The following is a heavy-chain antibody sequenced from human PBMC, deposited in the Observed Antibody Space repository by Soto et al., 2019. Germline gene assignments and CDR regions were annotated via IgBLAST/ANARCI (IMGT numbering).Heavy chain of an antibody. J-gene: IGHJ5*02. V-gene: IGHV1-18*01. D-gene: IGHD5-12*01. CDR2: ISAYNGNT. Sequence: ASVKVSCKASGYTFTSYGISWVRQAPGQGLEWMGWISAYNGNTNYAQKLQGRVTMTTDTSTSTAYIELRSTRSDDTAVYYCARDGSKWLTYWFDPWGQGTLVSVS. CDR3: ARDGSKWLTYWFDP. CDR1: GYTFTSYG.